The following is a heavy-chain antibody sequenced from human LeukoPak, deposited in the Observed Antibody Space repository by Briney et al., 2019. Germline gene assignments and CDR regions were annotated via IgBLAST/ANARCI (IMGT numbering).Heavy chain of an antibody. D-gene: IGHD2-8*01. CDR1: GFAFNTYS. V-gene: IGHV3-48*01. CDR3: ARVQAGKWDFDF. J-gene: IGHJ4*02. Sequence: GGSLRLSCAASGFAFNTYSMNWVRQAPGKGLEWVSYIRSDSTIINYAESVKGRFTISRDNTKNSLYLQMNSLRAEDAAVYFCARVQAGKWDFDFWGQGTLVTVSS. CDR2: IRSDSTII.